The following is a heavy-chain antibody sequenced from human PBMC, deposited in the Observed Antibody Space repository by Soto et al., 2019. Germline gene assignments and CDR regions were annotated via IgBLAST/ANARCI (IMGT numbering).Heavy chain of an antibody. CDR2: IYPADSDT. Sequence: PGESLKISCKGSGYSFTSYWIGWVRQMPGKGLEWMGIIYPADSDTRYSPSFQGQVIISVDRSISTAYLQWSSLKASDTAIYYCATDLTGYSHDAFDIWGRGAMVTVSS. D-gene: IGHD3-9*01. J-gene: IGHJ3*02. CDR3: ATDLTGYSHDAFDI. CDR1: GYSFTSYW. V-gene: IGHV5-51*01.